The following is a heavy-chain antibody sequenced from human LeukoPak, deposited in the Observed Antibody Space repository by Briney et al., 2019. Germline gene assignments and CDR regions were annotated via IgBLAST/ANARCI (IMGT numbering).Heavy chain of an antibody. D-gene: IGHD6-13*01. Sequence: PSETLSLTCTVSGGSISSHYWSWIRQPPGKGLEWIGYIYYSGSTNYNPSLKSRVTISVDTSKNQFSLKLSSVTAADTAVYYCARKNAKYSSSWYGGYYYYYMDVWGKGTTVTVSS. V-gene: IGHV4-59*11. J-gene: IGHJ6*03. CDR1: GGSISSHY. CDR2: IYYSGST. CDR3: ARKNAKYSSSWYGGYYYYYMDV.